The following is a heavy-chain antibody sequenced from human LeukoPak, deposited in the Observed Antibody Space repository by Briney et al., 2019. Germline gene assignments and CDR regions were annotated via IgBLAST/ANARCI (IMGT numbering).Heavy chain of an antibody. CDR2: INPNSGGT. V-gene: IGHV1-2*02. Sequence: ASVKVSCKASGYTFSGYYMHWVRQAPGQGLEWMGWINPNSGGTNYAQKFQGRVTMTRDTSISTAYMELSRLRSDDTAVYYCARGYPLSTTAAGTYFQHWGQGTLVTVSS. D-gene: IGHD6-13*01. CDR3: ARGYPLSTTAAGTYFQH. J-gene: IGHJ1*01. CDR1: GYTFSGYY.